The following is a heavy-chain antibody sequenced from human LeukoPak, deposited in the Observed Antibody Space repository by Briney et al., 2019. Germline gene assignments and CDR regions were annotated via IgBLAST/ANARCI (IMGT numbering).Heavy chain of an antibody. J-gene: IGHJ6*02. Sequence: ASVKVSCKASGYTFTSYYMHWVRQAPGHGLKWMGIINPSGGSTTSAQKFQGRVTMTRDRSTSTVYMELSSLRSEDTAVYYCARQATITGWGVGRWDYGMDVWGQGTTVTVSS. CDR3: ARQATITGWGVGRWDYGMDV. CDR1: GYTFTSYY. CDR2: INPSGGST. D-gene: IGHD5-24*01. V-gene: IGHV1-46*01.